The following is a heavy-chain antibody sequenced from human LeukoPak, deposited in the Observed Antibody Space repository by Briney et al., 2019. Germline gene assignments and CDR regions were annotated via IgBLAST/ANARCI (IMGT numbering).Heavy chain of an antibody. D-gene: IGHD6-13*01. CDR1: GGTFSSYA. CDR3: ASADRAAAGTFDY. J-gene: IGHJ4*02. Sequence: SVKVSCKASGGTFSSYAISWVRQAPGQGLEWMGRIIPILGIANYAQKFQDRVTITADKSTSTAYMELSSLRSEDTAVYYCASADRAAAGTFDYWGQGTLVTVSS. CDR2: IIPILGIA. V-gene: IGHV1-69*04.